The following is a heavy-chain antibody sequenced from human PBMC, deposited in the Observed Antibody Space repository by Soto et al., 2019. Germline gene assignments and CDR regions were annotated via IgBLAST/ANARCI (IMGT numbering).Heavy chain of an antibody. Sequence: QITLKESGPTLVKPTQTLTPTCTFSGFSLSSTRMAVGWISQPPGKALEWLALIYWDDDKRYSPFLKSRLTITKDTSKNQVVLTMSNMDPVDTARYYCAHIVVAGLGYYFDYWGQGTLVTVSS. CDR2: IYWDDDK. CDR1: GFSLSSTRMA. CDR3: AHIVVAGLGYYFDY. D-gene: IGHD6-19*01. J-gene: IGHJ4*02. V-gene: IGHV2-5*02.